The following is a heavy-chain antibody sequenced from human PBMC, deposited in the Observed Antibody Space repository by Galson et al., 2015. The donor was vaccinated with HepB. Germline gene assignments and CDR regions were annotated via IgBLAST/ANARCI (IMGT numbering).Heavy chain of an antibody. CDR3: ARPLAVSNPYYYYGMDV. D-gene: IGHD6-25*01. J-gene: IGHJ6*02. V-gene: IGHV4-39*01. CDR1: GGSISSYY. Sequence: ETLSLTCTVSGGSISSYYWGWIRQPPGKGLEWIGSIYYSGSTYYNPSLKSRVTISVDTSKNQFSLKLSSVTAADTAVYYCARPLAVSNPYYYYGMDVWGQGTTVTVSS. CDR2: IYYSGST.